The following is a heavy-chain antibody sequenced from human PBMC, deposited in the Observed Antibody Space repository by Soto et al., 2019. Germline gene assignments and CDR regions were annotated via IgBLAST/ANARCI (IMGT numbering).Heavy chain of an antibody. CDR1: GGSISSGDYY. CDR2: IYYSGST. D-gene: IGHD3-22*01. Sequence: PSETLSLTCTVSGGSISSGDYYWSWIRQPPGKGLEWIGYIYYSGSTYYNPSLKSRVTISVDTSKNQFSLKLSSVTAADTAVYYCAREWLDHSARLDPWGQGTLVTVSS. CDR3: AREWLDHSARLDP. J-gene: IGHJ5*02. V-gene: IGHV4-30-4*01.